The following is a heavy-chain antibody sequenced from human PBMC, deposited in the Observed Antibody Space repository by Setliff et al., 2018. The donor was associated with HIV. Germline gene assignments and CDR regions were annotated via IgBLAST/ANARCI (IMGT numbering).Heavy chain of an antibody. CDR2: IYYSGST. D-gene: IGHD6-13*01. CDR3: ARGMLRSSWYAHHDAFDI. V-gene: IGHV4-28*03. CDR1: GYSISSSHW. J-gene: IGHJ3*02. Sequence: PSETLSLTCAVSGYSISSSHWWGWIRQPPGKGLEWIGYIYYSGSTNYNPSLTSRVTISVDTSKNQFSLKLSSVTAADTAVYYCARGMLRSSWYAHHDAFDIWGQGTMVTVSS.